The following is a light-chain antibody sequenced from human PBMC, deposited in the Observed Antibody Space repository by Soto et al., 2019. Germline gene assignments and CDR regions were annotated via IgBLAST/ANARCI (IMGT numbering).Light chain of an antibody. CDR3: QQYGSSPLT. J-gene: IGKJ4*01. Sequence: VLLTQSPVTLSLSPWERATLSCRTSQSVSSSYLAWYQQKPGQAPRLLIYGASSRATGIPDRFSGSGSVTDFTLTISRLEPEDFAVYYFQQYGSSPLTFGGGTKVDIK. CDR1: QSVSSSY. V-gene: IGKV3-20*01. CDR2: GAS.